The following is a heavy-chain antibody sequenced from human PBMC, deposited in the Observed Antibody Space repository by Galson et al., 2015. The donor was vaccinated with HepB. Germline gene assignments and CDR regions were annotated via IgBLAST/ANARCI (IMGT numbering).Heavy chain of an antibody. CDR2: TYYRSKWSS. Sequence: CANSGDSVSSNTAAWNWIRQSPSRGLEWLGRTYYRSKWSSDYAVSVKSRITINPDTSKNQFSLQLNSVTPEDTAVYYCGRHSSGGGFFDSWGQGTLVTVSS. CDR1: GDSVSSNTAA. CDR3: GRHSSGGGFFDS. J-gene: IGHJ4*02. D-gene: IGHD3-10*01. V-gene: IGHV6-1*01.